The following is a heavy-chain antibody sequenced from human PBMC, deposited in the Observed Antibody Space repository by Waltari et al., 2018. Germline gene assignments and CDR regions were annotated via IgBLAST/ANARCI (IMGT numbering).Heavy chain of an antibody. J-gene: IGHJ5*02. CDR2: INPNSGGT. V-gene: IGHV1-2*06. D-gene: IGHD6-6*01. Sequence: QVQLVQSGAEVKKPGASVKVSCKASGYTFTGYYMHWVRQAPGQGLEWMGRINPNSGGTNYAQKFQGRVTMTRDTSISTAYLQWSSLKASDTAMYYCARYSSSSGWFDPWGQGTLVTVSS. CDR3: ARYSSSSGWFDP. CDR1: GYTFTGYY.